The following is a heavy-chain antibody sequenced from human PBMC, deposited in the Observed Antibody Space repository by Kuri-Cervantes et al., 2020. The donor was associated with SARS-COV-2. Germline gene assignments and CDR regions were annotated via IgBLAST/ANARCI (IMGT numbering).Heavy chain of an antibody. Sequence: GSLRLSCAVSGYSISSGYCWCYLRQPLGKGLEWIGSIYHSGSTYYNTSFKSRVTISVDTSKNQFSLKLSYVTAADTAVYYCARLMVVIAIPESPYSFDYWGQGTMVTVSS. CDR2: IYHSGST. D-gene: IGHD2-21*01. J-gene: IGHJ4*02. CDR3: ARLMVVIAIPESPYSFDY. V-gene: IGHV4-38-2*01. CDR1: GYSISSGYC.